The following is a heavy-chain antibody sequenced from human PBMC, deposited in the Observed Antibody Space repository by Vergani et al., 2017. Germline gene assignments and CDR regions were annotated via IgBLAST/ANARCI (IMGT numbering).Heavy chain of an antibody. Sequence: QVNLVGSGGGVVQPGRSLRLSCATYGFIFQNYTMHWVRQLQARGWSGWHLYQMMEDIHYADSVRGRFSISRDNSKNTLYLQMNSLRTEDTANYYCRGERDVWGKGTTVTVSS. J-gene: IGHJ6*04. CDR3: RGERDV. CDR2: YQMMEDI. CDR1: GFIFQNYT. V-gene: IGHV3-30*04.